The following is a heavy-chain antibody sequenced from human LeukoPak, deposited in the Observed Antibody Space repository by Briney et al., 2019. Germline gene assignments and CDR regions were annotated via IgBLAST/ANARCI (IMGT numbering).Heavy chain of an antibody. Sequence: PGGSLRLSCAASGFTFSSYWMHWVRQAPGKGLVWVSRINSDGSSTSYADSVKGRFTISRDNAKNTLYLQMNSLRDEDLAVYYCARARVAAKSGYMDVWGTGTTVTISS. D-gene: IGHD2-15*01. CDR3: ARARVAAKSGYMDV. J-gene: IGHJ6*03. CDR1: GFTFSSYW. V-gene: IGHV3-74*01. CDR2: INSDGSST.